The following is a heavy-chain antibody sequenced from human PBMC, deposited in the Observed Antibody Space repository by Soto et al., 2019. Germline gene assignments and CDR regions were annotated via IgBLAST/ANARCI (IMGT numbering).Heavy chain of an antibody. D-gene: IGHD2-8*01. Sequence: ASVKVSCKASGYTFTGYYMHWVRQAPGQGLEWMGWINPNSGGTNYAQKFQGWVTMTRDTSISTAYMELSRLRSDDTAVYYCARERYQVLSDGMDVWGQGTSVTVSS. CDR1: GYTFTGYY. V-gene: IGHV1-2*04. CDR3: ARERYQVLSDGMDV. J-gene: IGHJ6*02. CDR2: INPNSGGT.